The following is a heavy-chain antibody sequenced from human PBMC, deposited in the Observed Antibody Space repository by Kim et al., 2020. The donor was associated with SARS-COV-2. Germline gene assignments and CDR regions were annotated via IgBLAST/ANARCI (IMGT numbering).Heavy chain of an antibody. CDR3: ARGLRTAAGTGDF. D-gene: IGHD1-1*01. J-gene: IGHJ4*02. Sequence: YAQDFAGRFVFSLDTSVDTAYLQISSLKAEDTAVYYCARGLRTAAGTGDFWGQGTLVTVSS. V-gene: IGHV7-4-1*02.